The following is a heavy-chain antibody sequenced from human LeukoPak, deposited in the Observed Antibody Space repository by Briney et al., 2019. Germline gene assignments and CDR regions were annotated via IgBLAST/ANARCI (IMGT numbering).Heavy chain of an antibody. D-gene: IGHD1-26*01. Sequence: PGGSLRLSCAASGFTFSSYGMHWVRQAPGKGLEWVAVIWYDGSNKYYADSVKGRFTISRDNSKNTLYLQMNSLRAEDTAVYYCARDRGSYGNDAFDIWAKGQWSPSLQ. V-gene: IGHV3-33*01. CDR3: ARDRGSYGNDAFDI. CDR2: IWYDGSNK. J-gene: IGHJ3*02. CDR1: GFTFSSYG.